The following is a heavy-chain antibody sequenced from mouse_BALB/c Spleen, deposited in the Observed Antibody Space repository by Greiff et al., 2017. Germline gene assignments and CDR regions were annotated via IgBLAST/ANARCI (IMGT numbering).Heavy chain of an antibody. CDR1: GFSLTSYG. CDR3: ARAHYGDCEMVLAMDY. J-gene: IGHJ4*01. V-gene: IGHV2-9*02. CDR2: IWAGGST. Sequence: VQLVESGPGLVAPSQCLSITCTVSGFSLTSYGVHWVRQPPGKGLEWLGVIWAGGSTNYNSALMSRLSISKDNSKSQVFLKMNSQQTDDTAMYYCARAHYGDCEMVLAMDYWGQGTSVTVSS. D-gene: IGHD2-13*01.